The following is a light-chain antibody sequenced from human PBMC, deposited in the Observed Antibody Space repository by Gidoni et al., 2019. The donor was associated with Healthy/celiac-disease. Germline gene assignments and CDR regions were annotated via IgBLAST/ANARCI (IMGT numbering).Light chain of an antibody. CDR3: QSADSSGTSVV. J-gene: IGLJ2*01. CDR1: ALPKQY. Sequence: SYELTQPPSVSVSPGQTARITCSGDALPKQYAYWYQQKPGQAPVLVIYKDRERPSGIPERFSGSSSGTTVTLTLSGVQAEDEAVYYCQSADSSGTSVVFGGGTKLTVL. V-gene: IGLV3-25*03. CDR2: KDR.